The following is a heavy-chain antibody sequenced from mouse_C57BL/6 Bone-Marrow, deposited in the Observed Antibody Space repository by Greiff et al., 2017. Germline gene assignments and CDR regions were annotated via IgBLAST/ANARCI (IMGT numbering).Heavy chain of an antibody. D-gene: IGHD2-4*01. Sequence: QVHVKQPGAELVKPGASVKVSCKASGYTFTSYCMDWVKQSPGQGLEWIGRIHPSDSGTNYNQKFKGKATLTVDKSSSTAYMELSSLTSEDSAVYYCAIDDYEDWGQGTTLSVSS. J-gene: IGHJ2*01. CDR2: IHPSDSGT. CDR1: GYTFTSYC. CDR3: AIDDYED. V-gene: IGHV1-74*01.